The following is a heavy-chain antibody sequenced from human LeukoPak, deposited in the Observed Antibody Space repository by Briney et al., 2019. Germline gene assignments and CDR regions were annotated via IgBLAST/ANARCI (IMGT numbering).Heavy chain of an antibody. D-gene: IGHD2-2*01. CDR2: IYYSGST. CDR1: GGSISSSSYY. V-gene: IGHV4-39*07. Sequence: PSGTLSLTCTASGGSISSSSYYWGWIRPPPGKGLEWIRSIYYSGSTYSNPSLKTRATISVDTSKYQFSLTLSSVTAADTAVYYCARACSSTSCYLPIEIWGQGTMVTVSS. CDR3: ARACSSTSCYLPIEI. J-gene: IGHJ3*02.